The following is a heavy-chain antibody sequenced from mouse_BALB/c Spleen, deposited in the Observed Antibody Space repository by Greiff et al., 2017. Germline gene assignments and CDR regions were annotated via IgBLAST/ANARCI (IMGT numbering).Heavy chain of an antibody. Sequence: EVQLQESGPGLVKPSQSLSLTCTVTGYSITSDYAWNWIRQFPGNKLEWMGYISYSGSTSYNPSLKSRISITRDTSKNQFFLQLNSVTTEDTATYYCARCGSGGYFDYWGQGTTLTVSS. V-gene: IGHV3-2*02. CDR2: ISYSGST. J-gene: IGHJ2*01. CDR3: ARCGSGGYFDY. CDR1: GYSITSDYA.